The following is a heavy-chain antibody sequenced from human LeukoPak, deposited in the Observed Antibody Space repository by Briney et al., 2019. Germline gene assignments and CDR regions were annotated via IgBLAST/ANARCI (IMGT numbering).Heavy chain of an antibody. J-gene: IGHJ4*02. D-gene: IGHD3-22*01. CDR3: ARVDKSSGYYYEALGLDY. CDR2: INHSGST. V-gene: IGHV4-34*01. CDR1: GGSFSGCY. Sequence: SETLSLTCAVYGGSFSGCYWSWIRQPPGKGLEWIGEINHSGSTNYNPSLKSRVTISVDTSKNQFSLKLSSVTAADTAVYYCARVDKSSGYYYEALGLDYWGQGTLVTVSS.